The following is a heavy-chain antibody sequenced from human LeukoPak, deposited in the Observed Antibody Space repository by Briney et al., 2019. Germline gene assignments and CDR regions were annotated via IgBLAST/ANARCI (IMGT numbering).Heavy chain of an antibody. J-gene: IGHJ4*02. CDR3: ARAYYDFPSGYEYSFDY. Sequence: SETLSLTCTVSGGSISSYYWSWIRQPPGKGLEGIGDIYYSGSTNYNPSLKSRVTISVDTSKNQFSLNLSSVPAPPTVVYYCARAYYDFPSGYEYSFDYWGPGTLVTVSS. CDR2: IYYSGST. V-gene: IGHV4-59*01. D-gene: IGHD3-3*01. CDR1: GGSISSYY.